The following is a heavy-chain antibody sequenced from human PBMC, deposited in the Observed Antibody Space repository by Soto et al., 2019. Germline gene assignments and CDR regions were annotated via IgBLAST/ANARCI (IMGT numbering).Heavy chain of an antibody. CDR3: ASRPIGSGFDP. Sequence: QLQLQESGSGLVKPSQTLSLTCADSGGSISSGGYSWIWIRQPPGKGLEWIGYIYHSGSTYYSPSRKSRVTISVDRSKIQFSLKLSSVTAADTAVYYCASRPIGSGFDPWGQGTLVTVSS. J-gene: IGHJ5*02. V-gene: IGHV4-30-2*01. CDR2: IYHSGST. CDR1: GGSISSGGYS. D-gene: IGHD3-16*01.